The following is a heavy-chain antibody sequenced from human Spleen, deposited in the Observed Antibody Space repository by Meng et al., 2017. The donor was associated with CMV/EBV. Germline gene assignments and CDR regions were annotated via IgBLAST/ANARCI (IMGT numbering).Heavy chain of an antibody. D-gene: IGHD2-2*01. V-gene: IGHV4-59*01. CDR2: IYYSGST. J-gene: IGHJ5*02. CDR3: ARGRSTNWFDP. CDR1: GGSISSYY. Sequence: VQLQESGPGLVKPSETLSLTCTVSGGSISSYYWSWIRQPPGKGLEWIGYIYYSGSTNYNPSLKSRVTISVDTSKNQFSLKLSSVTAADTAVYYCARGRSTNWFDPWGQGTLVTVSS.